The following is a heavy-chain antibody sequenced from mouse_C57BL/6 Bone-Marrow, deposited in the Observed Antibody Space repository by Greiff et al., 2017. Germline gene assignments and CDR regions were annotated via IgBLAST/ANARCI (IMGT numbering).Heavy chain of an antibody. J-gene: IGHJ1*03. CDR2: IYPGSGST. V-gene: IGHV1-55*01. Sequence: QVQLQQPGAELVKPGASVKMSCKASGYTFTSYWITWVKQRPGQGLEWIGDIYPGSGSTNYNEKFKSKATLTVDTSSSTAYMQLSSLTSEDSAVYYCARGGIDRNYWYCDVWGTGTTVTVSS. CDR3: ARGGIDRNYWYCDV. CDR1: GYTFTSYW. D-gene: IGHD1-1*02.